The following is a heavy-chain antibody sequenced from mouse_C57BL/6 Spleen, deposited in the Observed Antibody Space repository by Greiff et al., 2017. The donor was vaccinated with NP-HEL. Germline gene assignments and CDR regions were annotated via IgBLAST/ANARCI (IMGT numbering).Heavy chain of an antibody. CDR3: ARIYYYGRSPFFDV. Sequence: EVQLVESGGGLVKPGGSLKLSCAASGFTFSSYTMSWVRQTPEKRLEWVATISGGGGNTYYPDSVKGRFTISRDNAKNTLYLQMSSLRSEDTALYYCARIYYYGRSPFFDVWGTGTTVTVSS. D-gene: IGHD1-1*01. CDR1: GFTFSSYT. J-gene: IGHJ1*03. CDR2: ISGGGGNT. V-gene: IGHV5-9*01.